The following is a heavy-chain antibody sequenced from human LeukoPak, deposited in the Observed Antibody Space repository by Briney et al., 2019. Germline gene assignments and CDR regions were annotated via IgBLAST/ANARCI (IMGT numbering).Heavy chain of an antibody. Sequence: GGSLRLSCAASGFTFSSYAMHWVRQAPGKGLEWVAVISYDGSNKYYADSVKGRFTISRDNSKNTLYLQMNSLRAEDTAVYYCAREFIPSGDYFRTLVLDYWGQGTLVTVSS. D-gene: IGHD3-10*01. V-gene: IGHV3-30-3*01. CDR2: ISYDGSNK. CDR1: GFTFSSYA. CDR3: AREFIPSGDYFRTLVLDY. J-gene: IGHJ4*02.